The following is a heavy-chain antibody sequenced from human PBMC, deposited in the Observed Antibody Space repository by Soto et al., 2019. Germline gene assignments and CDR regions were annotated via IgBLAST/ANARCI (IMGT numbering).Heavy chain of an antibody. CDR2: INAGNGNT. CDR1: GYTFTSYA. V-gene: IGHV1-3*01. CDR3: ARDLGYYGSGSYYNYYYYGMDV. D-gene: IGHD3-10*01. Sequence: ASVKVSCKASGYTFTSYAMHWVRQAPGQRLEWMGWINAGNGNTKYSQKFQGRVTITRDTSASTAYMELSSLRSEDTAVYYCARDLGYYGSGSYYNYYYYGMDVWGQGTTVTVS. J-gene: IGHJ6*02.